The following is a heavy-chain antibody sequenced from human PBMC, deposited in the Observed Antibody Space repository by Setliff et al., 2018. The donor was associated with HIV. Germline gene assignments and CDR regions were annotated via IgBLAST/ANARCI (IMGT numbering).Heavy chain of an antibody. CDR3: ARDFGGFCSSMSFPGLCAP. D-gene: IGHD2-2*01. J-gene: IGHJ5*02. CDR1: GGTFRKYG. Sequence: SVKVSCKATGGTFRKYGMSWVRQAPGQGIEWMGGIIPISGTANYAQKFQGRVTITTDESTSTAYMELSGLRSEDMAVYNCARDFGGFCSSMSFPGLCAPWGQGALVTVSS. V-gene: IGHV1-69*05. CDR2: IIPISGTA.